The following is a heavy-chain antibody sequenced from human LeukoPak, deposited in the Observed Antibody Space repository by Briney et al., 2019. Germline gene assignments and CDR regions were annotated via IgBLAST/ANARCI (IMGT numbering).Heavy chain of an antibody. CDR1: GFTFSSYA. J-gene: IGHJ4*02. V-gene: IGHV3-23*01. CDR2: ISGSGGST. CDR3: AKVLSLRHFDWELYIDH. Sequence: PGGSLRLSCAASGFTFSSYAMSWVRQATGKGLEWVSAISGSGGSTYYADSVKGRFTISRDNSKNTLYLQMNSLRAEDTAVYYCAKVLSLRHFDWELYIDHWGQGTLVTVSS. D-gene: IGHD3-9*01.